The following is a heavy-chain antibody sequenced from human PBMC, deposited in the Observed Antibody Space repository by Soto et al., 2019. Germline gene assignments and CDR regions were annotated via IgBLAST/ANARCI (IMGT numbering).Heavy chain of an antibody. D-gene: IGHD3-3*01. J-gene: IGHJ6*02. V-gene: IGHV3-15*07. CDR3: TSLPYRWSGYGMDV. Sequence: EVQLVESGGGLVRPGGSLRLSCAAYGFTFNNAWMNWVRQAPGKGLEWVGRIKSKTDGGTTDYATPVKGRFTISRDDSKSTLYLQMHSLKSDDTAVYYCTSLPYRWSGYGMDVWSQGTTVTVSS. CDR2: IKSKTDGGTT. CDR1: GFTFNNAW.